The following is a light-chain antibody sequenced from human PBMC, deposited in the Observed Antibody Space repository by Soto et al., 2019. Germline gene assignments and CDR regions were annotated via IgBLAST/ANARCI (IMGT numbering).Light chain of an antibody. Sequence: IVLTQSPGTLSLSAGERATLSCVASQSVSTSSLAWYQHRFGQAPRLLIYGASRRATGIPDRFSGSGSGTDFTLTISRLEHEDFAVYYCQQFGSSAWTFGQGTKVDIK. CDR1: QSVSTSS. J-gene: IGKJ1*01. CDR2: GAS. CDR3: QQFGSSAWT. V-gene: IGKV3-20*01.